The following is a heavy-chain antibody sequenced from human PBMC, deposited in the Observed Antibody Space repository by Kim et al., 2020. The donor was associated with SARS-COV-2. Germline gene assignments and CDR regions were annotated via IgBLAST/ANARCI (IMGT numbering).Heavy chain of an antibody. J-gene: IGHJ6*02. CDR3: ARGQIDRSGSRMDV. V-gene: IGHV1-2*04. D-gene: IGHD3-22*01. Sequence: YAQKFQGWVTITRDTSISTAYMELSRLRSDDTAVYYCARGQIDRSGSRMDVWGQGTTVTVSS.